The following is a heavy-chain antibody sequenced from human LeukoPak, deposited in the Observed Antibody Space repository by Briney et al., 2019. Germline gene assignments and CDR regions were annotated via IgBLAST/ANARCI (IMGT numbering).Heavy chain of an antibody. CDR3: ARVLASVARYFDY. V-gene: IGHV3-48*01. Sequence: GGSLRLSCAASGFTFSSYSMNWVRQAPGKGLEWVSSISSSSSSTIYYADSVKGRFTISRDNAKNSLYLQMNSLRAEDTAVYYCARVLASVARYFDYWGQGTLVTVSS. J-gene: IGHJ4*02. CDR1: GFTFSSYS. CDR2: ISSSSSSTI.